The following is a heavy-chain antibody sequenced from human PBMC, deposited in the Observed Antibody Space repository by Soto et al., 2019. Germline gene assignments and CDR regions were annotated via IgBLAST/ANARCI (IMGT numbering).Heavy chain of an antibody. CDR3: ARDNGYDILTGYYTGFDY. V-gene: IGHV1-18*01. Sequence: ASVKVSCKSSGYTFTSYGISWVRQAPGQGLEWMGWISAYNGNTNYAQKLQGRATMTTDTSTSTAYMELRSLRSDDTAVYYCARDNGYDILTGYYTGFDYWGQGTLVTVSS. J-gene: IGHJ4*02. CDR2: ISAYNGNT. D-gene: IGHD3-9*01. CDR1: GYTFTSYG.